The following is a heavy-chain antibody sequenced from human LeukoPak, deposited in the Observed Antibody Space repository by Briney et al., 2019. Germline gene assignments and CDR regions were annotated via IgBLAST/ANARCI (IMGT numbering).Heavy chain of an antibody. D-gene: IGHD3-22*01. V-gene: IGHV3-23*01. CDR1: GFTFSSYA. CDR2: IRASGSST. CDR3: ARDPEYDSSGYYYGDAFDI. J-gene: IGHJ3*02. Sequence: GGSLRLSCAASGFTFSSYAMSWVRQAPGKGLEWVSAIRASGSSTFYADSVKGRFTISRDNAKNSLYLQMNSLRDEDTAVYYCARDPEYDSSGYYYGDAFDIWGQGTMVTVSS.